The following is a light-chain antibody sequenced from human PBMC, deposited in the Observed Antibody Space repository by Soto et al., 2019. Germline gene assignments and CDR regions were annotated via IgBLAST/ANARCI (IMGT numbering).Light chain of an antibody. Sequence: EIVLTQSPATLSLSPGERATFSCRASQSVSSYLAWYQQKPGQAPRLLIYDASNRATGIPARFSGSGSGTDFTLTISSLEPEDFAVYYCQQRSDWPPLVTFGGGTKVDIK. CDR2: DAS. CDR3: QQRSDWPPLVT. J-gene: IGKJ4*01. CDR1: QSVSSY. V-gene: IGKV3-11*01.